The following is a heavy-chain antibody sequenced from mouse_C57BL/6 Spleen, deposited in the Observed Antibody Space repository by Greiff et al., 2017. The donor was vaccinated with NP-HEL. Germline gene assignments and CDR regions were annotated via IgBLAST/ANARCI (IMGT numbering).Heavy chain of an antibody. V-gene: IGHV1-39*01. J-gene: IGHJ1*03. CDR2: INPNYGTT. D-gene: IGHD1-1*01. CDR1: GYSFTDYN. Sequence: VQLKQSGPELVKPGASVKISCKASGYSFTDYNMNWVKQSNGKSLEWIGVINPNYGTTSYNQKFKGKATLTVDQSSSTAYMQLNSLTSEDSAVYYCAREPLITTVVATDCDVWGTGTTVTVSS. CDR3: AREPLITTVVATDCDV.